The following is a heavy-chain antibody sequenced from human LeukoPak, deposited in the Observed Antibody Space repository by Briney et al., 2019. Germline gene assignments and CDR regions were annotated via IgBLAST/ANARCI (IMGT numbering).Heavy chain of an antibody. Sequence: GASVKVSCKASGYTFTSYAMHWVRQAPGQRLEWMGWINAGNGNTKYSQKFQGRVTITRDTSASTAYMELSSLRSEDTAVYYCARADEEAGYRAAADWGFGPWGQGTLVTVSS. CDR1: GYTFTSYA. CDR2: INAGNGNT. J-gene: IGHJ5*02. D-gene: IGHD6-13*01. CDR3: ARADEEAGYRAAADWGFGP. V-gene: IGHV1-3*01.